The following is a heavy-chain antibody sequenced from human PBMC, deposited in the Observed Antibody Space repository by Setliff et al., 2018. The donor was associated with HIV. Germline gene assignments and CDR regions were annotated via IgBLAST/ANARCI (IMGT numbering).Heavy chain of an antibody. J-gene: IGHJ4*02. CDR2: IDHSAST. D-gene: IGHD3-10*01. Sequence: TLSLTCAVYGGSFNDYYWTWIRQPPGKGLEWIGEIDHSASTKYHASLKSRVTISIDTSKNQISLKLSSVTAADTAVYYCARGLNYYGSGSYLPLGYWGQGTLVTVSS. CDR1: GGSFNDYY. CDR3: ARGLNYYGSGSYLPLGY. V-gene: IGHV4-34*01.